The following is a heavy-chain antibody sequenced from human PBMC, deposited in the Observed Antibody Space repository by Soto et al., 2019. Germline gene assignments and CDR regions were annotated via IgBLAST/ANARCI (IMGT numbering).Heavy chain of an antibody. CDR2: VKNDGSRI. Sequence: EVQLVESGGGLVQPGGSLRLACVASGFNLESHWMHWVRQGPGKGLAWVSRVKNDGSRIRYGDFVRGRFTISRDNAKNTLFLQMDSLTADDTGVYFCARESLKTLVSGAFDVWGQGTAVVVSS. CDR3: ARESLKTLVSGAFDV. V-gene: IGHV3-74*01. J-gene: IGHJ3*01. D-gene: IGHD3-10*01. CDR1: GFNLESHW.